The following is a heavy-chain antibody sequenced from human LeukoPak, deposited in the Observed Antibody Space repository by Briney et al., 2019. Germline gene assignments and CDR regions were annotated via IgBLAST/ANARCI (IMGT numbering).Heavy chain of an antibody. CDR1: GFDFRAYE. Sequence: GGSLRLSYPASGFDFRAYELNWVRQAPGKGPEWVAYFAGSDTTKYYADSVRGRFTISRDNAKNSLYLQMNSLRAEDTALYYCTTLGYHLDSWGQGTLVTVSS. J-gene: IGHJ4*02. D-gene: IGHD3-22*01. CDR2: FAGSDTTK. V-gene: IGHV3-48*03. CDR3: TTLGYHLDS.